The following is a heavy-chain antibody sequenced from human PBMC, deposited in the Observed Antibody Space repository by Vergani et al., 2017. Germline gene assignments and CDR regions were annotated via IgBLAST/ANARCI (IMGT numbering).Heavy chain of an antibody. Sequence: EVQLVESGGGLVQPGGSLRLSCAASGFTFSSYWMSWVRQAPGKGLEWVANIKEDGSKKYYVDSVKGRFTISRDNAKNSLYLQMNSLRAEDTAVYYCARDLFCGGDCYPRAFDIWSQGTMVTVSS. CDR2: IKEDGSKK. J-gene: IGHJ3*02. CDR3: ARDLFCGGDCYPRAFDI. CDR1: GFTFSSYW. V-gene: IGHV3-7*01. D-gene: IGHD2-21*02.